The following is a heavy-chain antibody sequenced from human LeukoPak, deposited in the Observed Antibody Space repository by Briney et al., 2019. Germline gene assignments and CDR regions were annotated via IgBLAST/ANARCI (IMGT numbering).Heavy chain of an antibody. CDR3: TRDRRDAYNDEYFDL. Sequence: PGRSLSLSCTVSGFPPYELVMTTVPQAPGRGLEWLGFIRGKSYCETAQDAASVRGRFTISRDDSKSVTYLQMNSLRIEDTAVYFCTRDRRDAYNDEYFDLWGRGTLVSVSS. CDR1: GFPPYELV. CDR2: IRGKSYCETA. D-gene: IGHD5-24*01. J-gene: IGHJ2*01. V-gene: IGHV3-49*04.